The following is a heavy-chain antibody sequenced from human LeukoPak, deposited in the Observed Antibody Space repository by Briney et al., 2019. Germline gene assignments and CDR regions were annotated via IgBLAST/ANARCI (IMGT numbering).Heavy chain of an antibody. CDR2: IYSGGST. Sequence: GGSLRLSSAASGFTVSSNYMSWVRQAPGKGLEWVSVIYSGGSTYYADSVKGRFTISRDNSKNTLYLQMNSLRAEDTAVYYCARTALYDILTGYFDYWGQGTLVTVSS. V-gene: IGHV3-66*01. J-gene: IGHJ4*02. CDR1: GFTVSSNY. CDR3: ARTALYDILTGYFDY. D-gene: IGHD3-9*01.